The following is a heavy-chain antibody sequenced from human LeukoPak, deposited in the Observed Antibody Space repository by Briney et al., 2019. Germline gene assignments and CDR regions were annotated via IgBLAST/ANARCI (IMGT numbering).Heavy chain of an antibody. J-gene: IGHJ5*02. Sequence: PSETLSLTCAVYGGSFSGYYWSWIRQPPGKGLEWIGEINHSGSTNYNPSLKSRVTISVDTSKNQFSLKLSSVTAADTAVYYCARRGYCSSTSCVGFWFDPWGQGTLVTVSS. CDR3: ARRGYCSSTSCVGFWFDP. V-gene: IGHV4-34*01. CDR2: INHSGST. D-gene: IGHD2-2*01. CDR1: GGSFSGYY.